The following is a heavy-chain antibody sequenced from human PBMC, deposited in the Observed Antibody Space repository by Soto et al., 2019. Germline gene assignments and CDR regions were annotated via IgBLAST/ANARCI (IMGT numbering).Heavy chain of an antibody. CDR2: IYATGTT. J-gene: IGHJ5*01. V-gene: IGHV4-4*07. CDR1: GASISGFY. CDR3: VRDGTKTLRDWFDS. D-gene: IGHD1-1*01. Sequence: SETLSLTCTVSGASISGFYWSWIRKSAGKGLEWIGRIYATGTTDYNPSLKSRVMMSVDTSKKQFSLKLRSVTAADTAVYYCVRDGTKTLRDWFDSWGQGISVTVSS.